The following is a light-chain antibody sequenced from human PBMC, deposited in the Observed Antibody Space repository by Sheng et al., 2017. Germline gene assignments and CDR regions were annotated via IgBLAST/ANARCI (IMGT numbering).Light chain of an antibody. Sequence: EIVMTQSPGTLSLSPGERATLSCRASQSVSSSYLAWYQQKPGQAPRLLIYGASSRATGIPDRFSGSGSGTDFTLTISSLQPEDFATYYCQQYLSTPYTFGQGTKLEIK. J-gene: IGKJ2*01. CDR2: GAS. CDR1: QSVSSSY. V-gene: IGKV3-20*01. CDR3: QQYLSTPYT.